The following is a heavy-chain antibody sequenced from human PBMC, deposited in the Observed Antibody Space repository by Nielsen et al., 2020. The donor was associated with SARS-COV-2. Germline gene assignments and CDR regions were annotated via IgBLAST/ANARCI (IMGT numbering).Heavy chain of an antibody. Sequence: WIRQPPGKGLEWIGYIYYSGSTYYNPSLKSRVTISVDTSKNQFSLKLSSVTAADTAVYYCARGEYYDILTGYSAGALDIWGQGTMVTVSS. J-gene: IGHJ3*02. CDR3: ARGEYYDILTGYSAGALDI. V-gene: IGHV4-31*02. D-gene: IGHD3-9*01. CDR2: IYYSGST.